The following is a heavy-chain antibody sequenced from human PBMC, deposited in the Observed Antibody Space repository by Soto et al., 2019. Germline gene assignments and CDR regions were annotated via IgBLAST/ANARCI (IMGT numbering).Heavy chain of an antibody. CDR1: GFTFSSYG. J-gene: IGHJ6*02. Sequence: QVQLVESGGGVVQPGRSLRLSCAASGFTFSSYGMHWVRQAPGKGLEWVAVISYDGSNKYYADSVKGRFTISRDNSKKTLYLQMNSLRAEDTAVYYWAKGPAIVLVPAAMNYYYGMDVCGQGTTVTVSS. CDR2: ISYDGSNK. CDR3: AKGPAIVLVPAAMNYYYGMDV. V-gene: IGHV3-30*18. D-gene: IGHD2-2*01.